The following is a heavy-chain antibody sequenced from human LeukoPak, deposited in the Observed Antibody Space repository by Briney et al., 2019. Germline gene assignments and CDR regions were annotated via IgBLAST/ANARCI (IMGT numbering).Heavy chain of an antibody. J-gene: IGHJ4*02. CDR2: ISGSGGST. D-gene: IGHD2-2*01. CDR3: AKVALLGYCSSTSCYPQFDY. CDR1: GFTFSSYA. Sequence: GGSLGLSCAASGFTFSSYAMSWVRQAPGKGLEWVSAISGSGGSTYYADSVKGRFTISRDNSKNTLYLQMNSLRAEDTAVYYCAKVALLGYCSSTSCYPQFDYWGQGTLVTVSS. V-gene: IGHV3-23*01.